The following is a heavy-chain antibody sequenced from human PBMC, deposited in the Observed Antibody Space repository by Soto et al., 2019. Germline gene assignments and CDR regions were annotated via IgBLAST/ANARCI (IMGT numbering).Heavy chain of an antibody. J-gene: IGHJ5*02. CDR2: TFYTGTT. CDR3: ARAASPYFDLLSAFHP. Sequence: QVQLQESGPGLVKPSETLSLTAPASGDPLSRGSSYGSWIRQSPGKDLGGIAYTFYTGTTKYNPSLKSRVTISVDTSKNQFSLRLTSVTAADTAVYYCARAASPYFDLLSAFHPWGQGTLVTVSS. CDR1: GDPLSRGSSY. D-gene: IGHD3-9*01. V-gene: IGHV4-61*01.